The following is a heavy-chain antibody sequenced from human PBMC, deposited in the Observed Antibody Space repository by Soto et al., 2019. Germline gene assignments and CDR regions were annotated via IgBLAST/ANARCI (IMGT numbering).Heavy chain of an antibody. Sequence: GGSLRLSCAASRFAFSTYSMNWVRQPPGKGLEWVSSISSDSIYIHYADSVKGRFSISRDNAKDSLYLQMNSLRAEDTAVYYCAMGVYCTSTDCYDAFDIWGQGTMVTVSS. CDR1: RFAFSTYS. J-gene: IGHJ3*02. D-gene: IGHD2-2*01. CDR2: ISSDSIYI. V-gene: IGHV3-21*01. CDR3: AMGVYCTSTDCYDAFDI.